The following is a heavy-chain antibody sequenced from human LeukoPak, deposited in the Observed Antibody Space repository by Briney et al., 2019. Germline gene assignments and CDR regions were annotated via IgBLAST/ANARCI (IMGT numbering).Heavy chain of an antibody. J-gene: IGHJ6*03. CDR1: GYTFTGYY. CDR3: ARDGMYNWNYPYYYYYMDV. D-gene: IGHD1-7*01. CDR2: INPNSGGT. Sequence: ASVKVSCKASGYTFTGYYMHWVRQAPGQGLEWMGWINPNSGGTNYAQKFQGRVTMTRDTSISTAYMELSRLRSDDTAVYYCARDGMYNWNYPYYYYYMDVWGKGTTVTVSS. V-gene: IGHV1-2*02.